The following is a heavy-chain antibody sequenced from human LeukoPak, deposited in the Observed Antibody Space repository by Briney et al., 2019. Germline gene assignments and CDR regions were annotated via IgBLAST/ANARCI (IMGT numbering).Heavy chain of an antibody. CDR2: LYYSGSA. CDR3: AREELTGTRMFDC. V-gene: IGHV4-39*07. CDR1: GGSISSSSYY. Sequence: SETLSLTCTVSGGSISSSSYYWGWIRQPPGKGLEWIGSLYYSGSAYYNPSLESRVTISVDTSKNQFSLKLSSVTAADTAVYYCAREELTGTRMFDCWGQGTLVTVSS. J-gene: IGHJ4*02. D-gene: IGHD7-27*01.